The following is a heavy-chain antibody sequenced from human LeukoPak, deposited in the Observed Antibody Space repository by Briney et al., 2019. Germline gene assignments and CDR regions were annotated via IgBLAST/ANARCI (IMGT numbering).Heavy chain of an antibody. D-gene: IGHD5-24*01. CDR3: AKDGKETH. V-gene: IGHV3-9*01. CDR1: GFTFDDYA. J-gene: IGHJ4*02. Sequence: GGSLRLSCAASGFTFDDYAMHWVRQAPGKGLEWVSGISWNSGSIGYADSVKGRFTISRDHAKNSLYLQMNSLRAEDTALYYCAKDGKETHWGQGTLVTVSS. CDR2: ISWNSGSI.